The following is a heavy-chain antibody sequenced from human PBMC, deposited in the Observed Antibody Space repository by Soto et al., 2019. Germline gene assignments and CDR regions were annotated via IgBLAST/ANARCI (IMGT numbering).Heavy chain of an antibody. V-gene: IGHV3-30-3*01. CDR2: ISYDGSNK. CDR3: ARAGGMTVTTGYFDY. CDR1: GFTFSSYA. D-gene: IGHD4-17*01. J-gene: IGHJ4*02. Sequence: QVQLVESGGGVVQPGRSLRLSCAASGFTFSSYAMHWVRQAPGKGLEWVAVISYDGSNKYYADSVKGRFTISRDNSKNTLYLQMNSLRAEDTAVYYCARAGGMTVTTGYFDYWGQGTLVTVSS.